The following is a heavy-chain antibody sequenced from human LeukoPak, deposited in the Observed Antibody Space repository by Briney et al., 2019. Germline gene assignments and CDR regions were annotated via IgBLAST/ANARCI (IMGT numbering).Heavy chain of an antibody. Sequence: GGSLRLSCAASGFTFSSYAMRWVRQARGRRLEWVSAISGSGGRTYYAESVKGRFTISRDNSKNTLYLQMDSLRAEDTAVYYCAKDPLVNSQEYFDYWGQGTLVTVSS. V-gene: IGHV3-23*01. CDR1: GFTFSSYA. CDR3: AKDPLVNSQEYFDY. D-gene: IGHD2/OR15-2a*01. J-gene: IGHJ4*02. CDR2: ISGSGGRT.